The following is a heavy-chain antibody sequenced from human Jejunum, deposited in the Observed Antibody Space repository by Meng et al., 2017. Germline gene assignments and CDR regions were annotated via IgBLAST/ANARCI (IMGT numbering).Heavy chain of an antibody. CDR3: ARDMGYCSSVSCYEYAVFDY. J-gene: IGHJ4*02. CDR2: IGRSGSTI. D-gene: IGHD2-2*01. CDR1: RFSFSNYE. Sequence: GGSLRLSCAASRFSFSNYEMNWVRLAPGKGLEWVSYIGRSGSTIYYADSVKGRFTISRDNAKNSLYLQMNSLRAEDTAVYYCARDMGYCSSVSCYEYAVFDYWGQGTLVTVSS. V-gene: IGHV3-48*03.